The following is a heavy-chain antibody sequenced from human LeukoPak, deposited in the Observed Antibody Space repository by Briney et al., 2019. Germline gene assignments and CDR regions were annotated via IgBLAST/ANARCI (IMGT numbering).Heavy chain of an antibody. D-gene: IGHD3-22*01. CDR2: IYYSGST. CDR1: GVSITSGGYY. J-gene: IGHJ4*02. Sequence: SETLSLTCTVSGVSITSGGYYWSWIRQHPGKGLEWIGYIYYSGSTYYNPSLKSRVTISVDTSKNQFSLKLRSVTAADTAVYYCARNYYDRSGFYYAYDYWGQGTLVTVCS. V-gene: IGHV4-31*03. CDR3: ARNYYDRSGFYYAYDY.